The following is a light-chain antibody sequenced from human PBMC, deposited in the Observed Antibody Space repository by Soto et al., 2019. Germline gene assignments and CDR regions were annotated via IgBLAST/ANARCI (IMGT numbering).Light chain of an antibody. CDR2: DAS. CDR3: QHYNSYSEA. V-gene: IGKV1-9*01. Sequence: DIQLTQSPSFLSASVGDRVTITCRASQGISSYLAWYQQKPGKAPKLLIYDASSLQSGVPSRFTGRGSGTEFTLTISSLQPDDFATYYCQHYNSYSEAFGQGTKVDIK. CDR1: QGISSY. J-gene: IGKJ1*01.